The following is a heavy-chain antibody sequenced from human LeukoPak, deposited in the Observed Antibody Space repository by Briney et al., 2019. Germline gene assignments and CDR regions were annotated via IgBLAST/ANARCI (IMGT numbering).Heavy chain of an antibody. D-gene: IGHD3-10*01. CDR1: GYSFTDYY. V-gene: IGHV1-2*02. Sequence: ASVKVSCKASGYSFTDYYMHWVRQASGQGLEWMGWINPNNGGTNYAQKFQGRVTVARDTSISTAYLELSGLRSDDTAVYYCARDRSNQLYDYWGQGTRVTVSS. CDR3: ARDRSNQLYDY. J-gene: IGHJ4*02. CDR2: INPNNGGT.